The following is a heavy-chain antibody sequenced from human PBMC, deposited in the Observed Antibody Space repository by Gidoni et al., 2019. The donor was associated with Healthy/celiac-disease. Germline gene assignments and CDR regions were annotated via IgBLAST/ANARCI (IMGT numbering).Heavy chain of an antibody. D-gene: IGHD2-15*01. J-gene: IGHJ4*02. CDR3: ARGPGYCSGGSCYHDY. CDR1: GGSIRSSSYY. Sequence: QLQLQESGPGLVKPSETLSLTCTVPGGSIRSSSYYWGWIRQPPGKGLEWIGSIYYSGSTYYNPSLKSRVTISVDTSKNQFSLKLSSVTAADTAVYYCARGPGYCSGGSCYHDYWGQGTLVTVSS. V-gene: IGHV4-39*07. CDR2: IYYSGST.